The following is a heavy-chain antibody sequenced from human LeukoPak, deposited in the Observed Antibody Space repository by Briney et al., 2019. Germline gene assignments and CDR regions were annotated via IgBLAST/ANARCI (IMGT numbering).Heavy chain of an antibody. J-gene: IGHJ3*02. CDR3: ARTDNLPQCAFDI. D-gene: IGHD1-1*01. Sequence: SETLSLTCAVSGGSLSSGNYYWGWIRQPPGKGLEWIANIYYGGSTYYNPSLKSRVTISVDTSKNQFSLKLSSVTAADTAVYYCARTDNLPQCAFDIWGQGTMVTVSS. CDR1: GGSLSSGNYY. V-gene: IGHV4-39*01. CDR2: IYYGGST.